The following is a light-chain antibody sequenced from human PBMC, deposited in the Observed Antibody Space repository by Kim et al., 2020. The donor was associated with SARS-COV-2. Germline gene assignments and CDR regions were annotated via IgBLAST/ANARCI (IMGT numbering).Light chain of an antibody. Sequence: SSELTQDPAVSVALGQTVRITCQGDSLRSYYASWYQQKPGQAPVLVIYGKNNRPSGIPDRVSGSSSGNTASLTITGAQAEDGADYYCNSRDSSGNRWVFGGGTKLTVL. CDR1: SLRSYY. CDR2: GKN. V-gene: IGLV3-19*01. J-gene: IGLJ3*02. CDR3: NSRDSSGNRWV.